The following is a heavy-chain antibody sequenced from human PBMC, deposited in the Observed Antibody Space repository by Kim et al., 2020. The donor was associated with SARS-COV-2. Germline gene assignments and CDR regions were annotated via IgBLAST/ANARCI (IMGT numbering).Heavy chain of an antibody. D-gene: IGHD2-15*01. Sequence: GGSLRLSCSASGFTFSSYAMHWVRQAPGKGLEYVSAISSNGGSTYYADSVKGRFTISRDNSKNTLYLQMSSLRAEDTAVYYCVKDEADIVVVVAATYYWGQGTLVTVSS. V-gene: IGHV3-64D*09. CDR3: VKDEADIVVVVAATYY. CDR2: ISSNGGST. J-gene: IGHJ4*02. CDR1: GFTFSSYA.